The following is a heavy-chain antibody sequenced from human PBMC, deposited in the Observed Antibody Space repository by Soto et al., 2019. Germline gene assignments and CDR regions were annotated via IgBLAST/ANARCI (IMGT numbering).Heavy chain of an antibody. CDR3: AKDPTYDSSGYYFYYGMDV. J-gene: IGHJ6*02. V-gene: IGHV3-30*18. Sequence: GGSLRLSCVASGFTFSNYAMHWVRQAPGKGLEWVAIVSYDGDNEYYADSVRGRFFISRDNSRNTLYLQLNSLRAADTAVYYCAKDPTYDSSGYYFYYGMDVKGQGTTVTRLL. D-gene: IGHD3-22*01. CDR1: GFTFSNYA. CDR2: VSYDGDNE.